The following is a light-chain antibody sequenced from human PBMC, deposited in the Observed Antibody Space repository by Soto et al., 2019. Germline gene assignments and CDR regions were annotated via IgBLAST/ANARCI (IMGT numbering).Light chain of an antibody. J-gene: IGKJ5*01. CDR3: QQYGWSPPIT. Sequence: DIVLTQSPGTLYLSPGKRATLSCWASQSVGNNYLAWYQQKPGQAPRLLIYHASSRATGIPDRFSGSGSGTYFPLTISRLEPEDFAVYYCQQYGWSPPITFGQGTRLE. CDR2: HAS. CDR1: QSVGNNY. V-gene: IGKV3-20*01.